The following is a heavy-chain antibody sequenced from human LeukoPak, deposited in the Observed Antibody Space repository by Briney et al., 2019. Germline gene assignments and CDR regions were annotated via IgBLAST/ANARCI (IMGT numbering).Heavy chain of an antibody. D-gene: IGHD5-18*01. CDR2: IIPIFGTA. V-gene: IGHV1-69*13. CDR1: GGTFSSYA. J-gene: IGHJ5*02. Sequence: SVKVSCKASGGTFSSYAISWVRQAPGQGLEWMGGIIPIFGTANYAQKFQGRVTITADESTSTAYVELSSLRSEDTAVYYCARVGYSYGLEANWFDPWGQGTLVTVSS. CDR3: ARVGYSYGLEANWFDP.